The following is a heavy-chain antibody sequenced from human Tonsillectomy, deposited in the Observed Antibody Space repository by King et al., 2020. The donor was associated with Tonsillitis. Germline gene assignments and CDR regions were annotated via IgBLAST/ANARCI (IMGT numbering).Heavy chain of an antibody. CDR3: ARPAGYCSSTSAGCYFEY. V-gene: IGHV5-51*01. CDR1: GYSFTSYW. D-gene: IGHD2-2*01. Sequence: QLVQSGAEVKKPGESLKISCKGSGYSFTSYWIGWVRQMPGKGLEWMGIIYPGDSDTRYSPSFQVQVTFSADKSISTAYLQWGSLKASDTAMYYCARPAGYCSSTSAGCYFEYWGQGTLVTVSS. CDR2: IYPGDSDT. J-gene: IGHJ4*02.